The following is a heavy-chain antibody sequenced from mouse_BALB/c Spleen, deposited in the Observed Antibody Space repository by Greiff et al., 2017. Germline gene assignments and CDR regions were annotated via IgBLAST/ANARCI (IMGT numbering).Heavy chain of an antibody. CDR3: ARDIYYDYDGAY. CDR2: IRNKANGYTT. J-gene: IGHJ3*01. CDR1: GFTFTDYY. D-gene: IGHD2-4*01. Sequence: EVMLVESGGGLVQPGGSLRLSCATSGFTFTDYYMSWVRQPPGKALEWLGFIRNKANGYTTEYSASVKGRFTISRDNSQSILYLQMNTLRAEDSATYYCARDIYYDYDGAYWGQGTLVTVSA. V-gene: IGHV7-3*02.